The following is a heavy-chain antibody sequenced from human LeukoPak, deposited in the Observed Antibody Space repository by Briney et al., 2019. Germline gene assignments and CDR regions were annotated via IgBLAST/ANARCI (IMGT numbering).Heavy chain of an antibody. CDR1: GASISGSGYY. V-gene: IGHV4-39*01. CDR3: ARHNKYYYDSSGYYY. Sequence: SETLSLTCAVSGASISGSGYYWGWIRQPPGKGLEWIGNIYYSGSTYYNPSLKSRVTISVDTSKNQFSLKLSSVTAADTAVYYCARHNKYYYDSSGYYYWGQGTLVTVSS. D-gene: IGHD3-22*01. J-gene: IGHJ4*02. CDR2: IYYSGST.